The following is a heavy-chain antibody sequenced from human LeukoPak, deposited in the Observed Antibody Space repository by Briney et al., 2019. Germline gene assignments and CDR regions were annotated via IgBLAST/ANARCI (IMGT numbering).Heavy chain of an antibody. CDR2: ISGSGGST. Sequence: GGSLRLSCAASGFTFSSYAMSWVRQAPGKGLGWVSAISGSGGSTYYADSVKGRFTISRDNSKNTLYLQMNSLRAEDTAVYYCAKDPDIVVVPAAHFDYWGQGTLVTVSS. CDR3: AKDPDIVVVPAAHFDY. CDR1: GFTFSSYA. V-gene: IGHV3-23*01. J-gene: IGHJ4*02. D-gene: IGHD2-2*01.